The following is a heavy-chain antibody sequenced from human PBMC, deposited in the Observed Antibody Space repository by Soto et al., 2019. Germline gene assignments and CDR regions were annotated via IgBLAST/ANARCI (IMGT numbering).Heavy chain of an antibody. CDR2: INEDGSEK. CDR1: GFSFTSYW. V-gene: IGHV3-7*04. J-gene: IGHJ4*02. Sequence: EVQLVESGGGLVQPGGSLRLSCAASGFSFTSYWMDWVRQAPGKGLEWVAMINEDGSEKYNVDSVKGRFTISRDNAKNSLYLEMDSLRAEDTAVYYCVTDYDAKGWGTYWGQGNLFTVSS. D-gene: IGHD3-16*01. CDR3: VTDYDAKGWGTY.